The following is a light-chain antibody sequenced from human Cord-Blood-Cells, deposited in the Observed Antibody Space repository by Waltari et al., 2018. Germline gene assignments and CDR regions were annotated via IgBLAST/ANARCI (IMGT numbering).Light chain of an antibody. Sequence: QLVLTQSPSASASLGASVKLTCTLSSGHSSYAIAWHQQQPEKGPRYLMKLNSDGSHSKGDGIPDRFSGSSSGAERYLPISSRQSEDEADYYCQTWGTGIRVFGGGTKLTVL. CDR3: QTWGTGIRV. CDR2: LNSDGSH. CDR1: SGHSSYA. J-gene: IGLJ3*02. V-gene: IGLV4-69*01.